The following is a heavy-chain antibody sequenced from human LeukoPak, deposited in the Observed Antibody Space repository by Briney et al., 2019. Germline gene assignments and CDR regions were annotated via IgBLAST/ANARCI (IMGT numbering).Heavy chain of an antibody. V-gene: IGHV4-39*01. J-gene: IGHJ4*02. CDR3: AITMVRGTSDY. CDR1: GGSISSSSYY. D-gene: IGHD3-10*01. Sequence: SETLSLTCTVSGGSISSSSYYWGWIRQPPGKGLEWIGSIYYSGSTYYNPPLKSRVTISVDTSKNQFSLKLSSVTAADTAVYYCAITMVRGTSDYWGQGTLVTVSS. CDR2: IYYSGST.